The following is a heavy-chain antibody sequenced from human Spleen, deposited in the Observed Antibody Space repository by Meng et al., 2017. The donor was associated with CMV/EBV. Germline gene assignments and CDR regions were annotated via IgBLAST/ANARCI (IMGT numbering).Heavy chain of an antibody. D-gene: IGHD6-19*01. CDR1: GYTLTSYY. V-gene: IGHV1-2*02. J-gene: IGHJ4*02. Sequence: ASVKVSCKASGYTLTSYYIHWVRQAPGQGLEWMGWINPKSGDTQYAQNFQGRVTMTSNTSIRTAYMDLSRLRSDDTAVYCCARLYNSGWHLDYWGQGTLVTVSS. CDR2: INPKSGDT. CDR3: ARLYNSGWHLDY.